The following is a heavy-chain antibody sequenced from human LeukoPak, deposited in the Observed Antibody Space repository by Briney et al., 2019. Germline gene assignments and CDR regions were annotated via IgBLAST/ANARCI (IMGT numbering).Heavy chain of an antibody. CDR3: ARGLHNWYFDL. CDR2: IYYSGST. V-gene: IGHV4-39*07. J-gene: IGHJ2*01. CDR1: GGSISSSSYY. Sequence: SETLSLTCTVSGGSISSSSYYWGWIRQPPGKGLEWIGSIYYSGSTYYNPSLKSRVTISVDTSKNQFSLKLSSVTAADTAVYYCARGLHNWYFDLWGRGTLVTVSS.